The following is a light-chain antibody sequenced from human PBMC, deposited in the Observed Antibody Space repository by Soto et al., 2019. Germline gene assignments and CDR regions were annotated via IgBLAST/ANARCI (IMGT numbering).Light chain of an antibody. V-gene: IGKV1-5*03. CDR3: QHYNSYSEA. CDR2: KAS. Sequence: DIQMTQSPSTLSGSVGDRVTITCRASQTISSWLAWYQQKPGKAPKLLIDKASTLKSGVPSRFSGSGSGTEFTLTIRSLQPDDFATYYCQHYNSYSEAFGKGTKVELK. J-gene: IGKJ1*01. CDR1: QTISSW.